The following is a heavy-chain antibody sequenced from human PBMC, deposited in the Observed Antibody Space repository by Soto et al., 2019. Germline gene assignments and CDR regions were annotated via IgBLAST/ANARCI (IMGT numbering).Heavy chain of an antibody. V-gene: IGHV1-69*02. CDR3: ARPTSTGTTSGYYFDY. Sequence: QVQLVQSGAEVKKPGSSVKVSCKASGGTFSSYPICWVRQAPGQGLEWMGRIIPILDITDYAQRFQGRVTITADKSTSTAYMELSSLSSDDTAVYYCARPTSTGTTSGYYFDYWGQGTLVTVSS. J-gene: IGHJ4*02. CDR2: IIPILDIT. CDR1: GGTFSSYP. D-gene: IGHD1-7*01.